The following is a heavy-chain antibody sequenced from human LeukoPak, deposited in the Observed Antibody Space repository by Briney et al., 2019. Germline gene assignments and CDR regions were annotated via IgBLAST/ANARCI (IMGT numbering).Heavy chain of an antibody. CDR2: IYYSGST. V-gene: IGHV4-59*01. D-gene: IGHD5-18*01. J-gene: IGHJ3*02. CDR1: GGSISSYY. CDR3: ASGRGLYSFYAFDI. Sequence: KPSETLSLACTVSGGSISSYYWSWIRQPPGKGLEWIGYIYYSGSTDYNPSLRSRVTISVDTSKSQFSLKLSSVTAADTAVYYCASGRGLYSFYAFDIWGQGTKVTVSS.